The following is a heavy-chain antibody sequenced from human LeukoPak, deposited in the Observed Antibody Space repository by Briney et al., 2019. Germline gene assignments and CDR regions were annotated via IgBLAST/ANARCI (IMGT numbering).Heavy chain of an antibody. J-gene: IGHJ4*02. CDR3: ARDLTRTDTAMVIGYFDY. V-gene: IGHV3-21*01. CDR2: ISSSSSYI. D-gene: IGHD5-18*01. CDR1: GFTFSSYS. Sequence: GGSLRLSCAASGFTFSSYSMNWVRQAPGKGLEWVSSISSSSSYICYADSVKGRFTISRDNAKNSLYLQMNSLRAEDTAVYYCARDLTRTDTAMVIGYFDYWGQGTLVTVSS.